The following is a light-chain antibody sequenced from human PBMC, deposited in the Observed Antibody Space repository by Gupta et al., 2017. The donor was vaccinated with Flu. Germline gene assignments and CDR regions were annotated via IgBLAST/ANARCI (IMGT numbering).Light chain of an antibody. CDR2: ENH. J-gene: IGLJ2*01. CDR1: SFNIEINY. CDR3: GTWDDGLSAMI. V-gene: IGLV1-51*01. Sequence: QSVLTQPPSMSAAPGQKATISCSCSSFNIEINYVSWYQQFPGTAPKLLIFENHKRPSGIPDRFSASKSGTSATLGITGLQTGDEATYYCGTWDDGLSAMIFGGGTKVTVL.